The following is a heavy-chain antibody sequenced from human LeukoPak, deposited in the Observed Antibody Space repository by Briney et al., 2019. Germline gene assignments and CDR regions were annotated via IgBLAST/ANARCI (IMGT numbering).Heavy chain of an antibody. CDR3: ARAGKLYCSGGSCYYYYMDV. J-gene: IGHJ6*03. D-gene: IGHD2-15*01. Sequence: GGSLRLSCAGSGFTFNTYSMNWVRQAPGKGLEWVSSISTSGSYIYYADSVKGRFTISRDNAKNSLYLQMNSLRAEDTAVYYCARAGKLYCSGGSCYYYYMDVWGKGTTVTVSS. V-gene: IGHV3-21*01. CDR1: GFTFNTYS. CDR2: ISTSGSYI.